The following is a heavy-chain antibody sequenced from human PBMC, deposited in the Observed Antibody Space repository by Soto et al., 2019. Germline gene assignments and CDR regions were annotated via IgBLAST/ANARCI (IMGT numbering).Heavy chain of an antibody. CDR3: TTGRAKDAVVDFFDY. Sequence: PGGSLRLSCAGSGFTFNDAWMNWVRQAPGKGLEWVGRIKSKPVGGTTDYAAPVKGRFTISRDGSENTLYLQMDSLKIEDTAVYYCTTGRAKDAVVDFFDYWGRGTLVTVSS. CDR1: GFTFNDAW. J-gene: IGHJ4*02. D-gene: IGHD2-21*01. V-gene: IGHV3-15*07. CDR2: IKSKPVGGTT.